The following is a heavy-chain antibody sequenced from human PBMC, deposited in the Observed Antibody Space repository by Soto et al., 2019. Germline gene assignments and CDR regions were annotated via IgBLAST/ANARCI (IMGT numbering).Heavy chain of an antibody. D-gene: IGHD6-13*01. J-gene: IGHJ4*02. Sequence: GGSLRLSCEASGFTFSDYWMSWVRQAPGKGLAWVSVIYSGGSTYYADSAKGLFTISRDNSKNTLCLQMNSLRAEDTAVYYCARVPGIAAARGLFDYWGQGTLVTVSS. CDR1: GFTFSDYW. V-gene: IGHV3-53*01. CDR2: IYSGGST. CDR3: ARVPGIAAARGLFDY.